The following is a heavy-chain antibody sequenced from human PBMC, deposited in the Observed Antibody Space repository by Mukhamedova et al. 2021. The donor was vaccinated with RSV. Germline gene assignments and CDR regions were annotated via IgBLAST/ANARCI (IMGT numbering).Heavy chain of an antibody. J-gene: IGHJ3*01. Sequence: GRFTISRDNARNTLYLQMNSLRAEDTAVYYCARQRLPGDFDVWGQGTMVPVSS. D-gene: IGHD5-12*01. V-gene: IGHV3-74*01. CDR3: ARQRLPGDFDV.